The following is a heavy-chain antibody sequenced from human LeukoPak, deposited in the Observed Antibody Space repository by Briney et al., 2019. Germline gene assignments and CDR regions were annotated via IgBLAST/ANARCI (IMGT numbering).Heavy chain of an antibody. J-gene: IGHJ4*02. CDR3: ARDRSSTLDY. Sequence: ASVKVSCKASGYTFTSYGISWVRQAPGQGLEWMGWISAYNGSTSYAQKFQGRVTMTRDMSTSTVYMELSSLRSEDTAVYYCARDRSSTLDYWGQGTLVTVSS. CDR2: ISAYNGST. V-gene: IGHV1-18*01. CDR1: GYTFTSYG. D-gene: IGHD6-13*01.